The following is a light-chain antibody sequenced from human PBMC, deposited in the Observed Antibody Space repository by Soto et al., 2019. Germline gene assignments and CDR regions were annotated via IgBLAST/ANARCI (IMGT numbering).Light chain of an antibody. Sequence: EIVMTQSPATLSVSPGERATLSCRTGQIISNNLAWYQQKPVQAPRLLIYGASTRATGIPARFTGSGSGTEFTLTISSLQSEDFAVYYCQQYSNWPRTFGQGTK. CDR1: QIISNN. CDR2: GAS. V-gene: IGKV3-15*01. J-gene: IGKJ1*01. CDR3: QQYSNWPRT.